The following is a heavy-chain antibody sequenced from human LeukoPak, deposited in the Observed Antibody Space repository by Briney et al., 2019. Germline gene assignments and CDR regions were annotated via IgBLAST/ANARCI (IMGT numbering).Heavy chain of an antibody. D-gene: IGHD4-11*01. CDR1: GLFLGDHA. Sequence: QPGGSLRLSCTASGLFLGDHAISWVRQAPGKGLEWISLIRSKAYGGTADYAASVQGRFTISRDDSKTIAYLQMNSLKAEDTAVYYCTRVELNTGEPTHYYHGMGVWGQGTTVTVSS. CDR2: IRSKAYGGTA. J-gene: IGHJ6*02. CDR3: TRVELNTGEPTHYYHGMGV. V-gene: IGHV3-49*04.